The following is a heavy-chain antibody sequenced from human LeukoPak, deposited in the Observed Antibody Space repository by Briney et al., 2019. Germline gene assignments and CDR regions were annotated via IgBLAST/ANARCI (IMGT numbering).Heavy chain of an antibody. CDR2: IKSKTDGGTT. V-gene: IGHV3-15*01. D-gene: IGHD6-19*01. CDR3: ARYPVRWLVPPAQRYFDL. Sequence: GGSLRLSCAASGFTFSGYWMHWVRQAPGKGLEWVGRIKSKTDGGTTDYAAPVKGRFTISRDDSKNTLYLQMNSLRAEDTAVYYCARYPVRWLVPPAQRYFDLWAVAPWSLSPQ. CDR1: GFTFSGYW. J-gene: IGHJ2*01.